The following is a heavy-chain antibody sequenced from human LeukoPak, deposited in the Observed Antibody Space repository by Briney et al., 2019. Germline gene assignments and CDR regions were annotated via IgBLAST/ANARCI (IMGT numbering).Heavy chain of an antibody. J-gene: IGHJ6*04. D-gene: IGHD2-15*01. Sequence: GGSLRLSCAASGFTFSSYWMSWGRQAPGKGLEWVASIKKDGSEKNYVDSVKGRFTISRDNAKNSLYLQMNCLRAEDTAIYYCARQRMVDVWGKGTTVIVSS. CDR2: IKKDGSEK. V-gene: IGHV3-7*03. CDR1: GFTFSSYW. CDR3: ARQRMVDV.